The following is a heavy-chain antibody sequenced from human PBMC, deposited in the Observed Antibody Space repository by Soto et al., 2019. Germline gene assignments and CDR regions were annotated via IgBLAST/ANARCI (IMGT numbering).Heavy chain of an antibody. Sequence: TGGSLRLSCAASGFTFSSYAMSWVRQAPGKGLEWVSAISGSGGSTYYADSVKGRFTISRDNSKNTLYLQMNSLRAEDTAVYYCAKDKLLGDCQDYWGQGTLVTVSS. V-gene: IGHV3-23*01. CDR1: GFTFSSYA. CDR2: ISGSGGST. J-gene: IGHJ4*02. CDR3: AKDKLLGDCQDY. D-gene: IGHD2-21*01.